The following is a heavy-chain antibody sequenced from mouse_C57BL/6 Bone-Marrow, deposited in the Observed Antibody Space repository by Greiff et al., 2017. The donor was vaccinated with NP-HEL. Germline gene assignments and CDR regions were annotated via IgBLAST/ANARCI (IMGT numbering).Heavy chain of an antibody. CDR3: ASPHYYGRRYFDY. Sequence: VKLVESDAELVKPGASVKISCKVSGYTFTDHTIHWMKQRPEQGLEWIGYIYPRDGSTKYNEKFKGKATLTADKSSSTAYMQLNSLTSEDSAVYFCASPHYYGRRYFDYWGQGTTLTVSS. D-gene: IGHD1-2*01. CDR1: GYTFTDHT. CDR2: IYPRDGST. V-gene: IGHV1-78*01. J-gene: IGHJ2*01.